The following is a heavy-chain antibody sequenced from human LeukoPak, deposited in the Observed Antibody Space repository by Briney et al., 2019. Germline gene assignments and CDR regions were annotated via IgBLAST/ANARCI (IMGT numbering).Heavy chain of an antibody. V-gene: IGHV1-18*01. Sequence: ASVNVSCKPSGYRFTPYGISGVGQAPGQGLKGMGWILSFNGNTNYAQKFQGRVSMTTYTSTSTACLELRRLRSDDTAIYFCARRIGAPTYAFDSWGQGTVVTVSS. D-gene: IGHD2-21*01. J-gene: IGHJ3*02. CDR3: ARRIGAPTYAFDS. CDR1: GYRFTPYG. CDR2: ILSFNGNT.